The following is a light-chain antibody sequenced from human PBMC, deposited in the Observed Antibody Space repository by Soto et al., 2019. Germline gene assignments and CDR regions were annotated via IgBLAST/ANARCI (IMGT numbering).Light chain of an antibody. V-gene: IGKV1-5*01. J-gene: IGKJ1*01. Sequence: DIQMTQSPSTLSASVGDRVTITCRASQSISSWLAWYQQKPGKAPKLLIYDASSLESGVPSRFSGSGSGTKFTLAISSLQRDDFATYYCQQYNSYSPAFGQGTKVEIK. CDR1: QSISSW. CDR3: QQYNSYSPA. CDR2: DAS.